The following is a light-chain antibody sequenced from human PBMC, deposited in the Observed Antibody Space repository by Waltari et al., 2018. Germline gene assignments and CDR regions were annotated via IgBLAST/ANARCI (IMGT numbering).Light chain of an antibody. Sequence: AIQLTQSPSSLSASVGDRVTITCRASQGISSALAWYQQKPGKTPKLLIYDASRLESGVPSRFSGGGSGTDFTLTISRLEPEDFAVYYCQQYGSSPGFGQGTKVEIK. CDR2: DAS. CDR1: QGISSA. J-gene: IGKJ1*01. V-gene: IGKV1-13*02. CDR3: QQYGSSPG.